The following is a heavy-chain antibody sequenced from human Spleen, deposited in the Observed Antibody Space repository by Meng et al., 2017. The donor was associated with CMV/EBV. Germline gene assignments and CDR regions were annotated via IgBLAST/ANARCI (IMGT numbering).Heavy chain of an antibody. Sequence: CAAYGFTFSSYGMHWVRLVPGKGLMWVSDIRTDGSRTTYADSVKGRFIISRDNAKNTLNLQMNSLRAEDTAVYYCTRGRSGLYYFDYWGQGTMVTVSS. CDR3: TRGRSGLYYFDY. D-gene: IGHD6-19*01. CDR1: GFTFSSYG. CDR2: IRTDGSRT. J-gene: IGHJ4*02. V-gene: IGHV3-74*01.